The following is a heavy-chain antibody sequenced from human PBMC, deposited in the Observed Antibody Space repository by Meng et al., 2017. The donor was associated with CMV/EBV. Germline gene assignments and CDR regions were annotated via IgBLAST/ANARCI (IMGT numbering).Heavy chain of an antibody. J-gene: IGHJ4*02. CDR2: IYYSGST. Sequence: GSLRLSCTVSGGSISSSSYYWGWIRQPPGKGLEWIGSIYYSGSTYYNPSLKSRVTISVDTSKNQFSLKLSSVIAADTAVYYCARLAAAGLATLDYWGQGTLVTVSS. CDR1: GGSISSSSYY. V-gene: IGHV4-39*01. CDR3: ARLAAAGLATLDY. D-gene: IGHD6-13*01.